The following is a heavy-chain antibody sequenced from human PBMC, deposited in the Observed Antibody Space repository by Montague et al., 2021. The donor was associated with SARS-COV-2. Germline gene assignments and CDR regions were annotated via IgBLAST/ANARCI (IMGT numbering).Heavy chain of an antibody. V-gene: IGHV4-34*01. CDR2: INHGGST. Sequence: SETLSLTCAVHGSSFSGYYWSWIRQSPGKGLEGIGEINHGGSTKFSPSLKGRLTISTDTSKNQFSLKLTSVAAADTAVYYCARLRDGVVPSPILGVGPFYSYYYMDVWGRGTPVTVSS. D-gene: IGHD3-10*01. CDR3: ARLRDGVVPSPILGVGPFYSYYYMDV. CDR1: GSSFSGYY. J-gene: IGHJ6*03.